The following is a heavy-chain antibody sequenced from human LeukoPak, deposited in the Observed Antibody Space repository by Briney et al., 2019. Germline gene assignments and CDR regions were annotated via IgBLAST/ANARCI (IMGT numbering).Heavy chain of an antibody. CDR2: MNPNSGNT. V-gene: IGHV1-8*01. D-gene: IGHD3-10*01. CDR1: GYTFTSYD. Sequence: ASVKVSCKASGYTFTSYDINWVRQATGQGLEWMGWMNPNSGNTGYAQKFQGRVTMTRNTSISTAYMELSSLRSEDTAVYYCARGRVVRGVITKRRPDYWGKGTLVTVSS. J-gene: IGHJ4*02. CDR3: ARGRVVRGVITKRRPDY.